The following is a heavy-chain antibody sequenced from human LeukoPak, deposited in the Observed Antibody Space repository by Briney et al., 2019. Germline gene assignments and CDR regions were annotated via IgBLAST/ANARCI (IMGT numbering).Heavy chain of an antibody. CDR2: IWYDGSNK. J-gene: IGHJ5*02. CDR1: GFTFSSYG. V-gene: IGHV3-33*01. CDR3: ARDPTEGMLWVNWFDP. Sequence: PGGSLRLSCAASGFTFSSYGMHWVRQAPGKGLEWVAVIWYDGSNKYYADSVKGRFTISRDNSKNTLYLQMNSLRAEDTAVYYCARDPTEGMLWVNWFDPWGQGTLVTVSS. D-gene: IGHD2-2*01.